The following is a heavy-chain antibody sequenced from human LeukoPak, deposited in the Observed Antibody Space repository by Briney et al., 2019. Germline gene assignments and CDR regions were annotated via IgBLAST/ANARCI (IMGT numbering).Heavy chain of an antibody. Sequence: GSSVKVSCKASGGTFSSYAISWVRQAPGQGLEWMGGIIPIFGTANYVQKFQGRVTITADESTSTAYMELSSLRSEDTAVYYCARPEGSGCDSLEPQQINDAFDMWGQRTMVTVSS. D-gene: IGHD5-12*01. CDR2: IIPIFGTA. CDR3: ARPEGSGCDSLEPQQINDAFDM. V-gene: IGHV1-69*13. J-gene: IGHJ3*02. CDR1: GGTFSSYA.